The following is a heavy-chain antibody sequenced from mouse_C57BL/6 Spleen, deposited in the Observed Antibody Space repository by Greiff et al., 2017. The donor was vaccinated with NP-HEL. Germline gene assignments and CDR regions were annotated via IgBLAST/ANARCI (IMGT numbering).Heavy chain of an antibody. CDR2: LYPGNSDT. V-gene: IGHV1-5*01. CDR3: ARGTTVVAGAMDY. Sequence: EVQLQQSGTVLARPGASVKMSCKTSGYTFTSYWMHWVKQRPGQGLEWIGALYPGNSDTSYNQKFKGKAKLTAVTSASTAYMELNSLTSEDSAVYYCARGTTVVAGAMDYWGQGTSVTVSS. D-gene: IGHD1-1*01. CDR1: GYTFTSYW. J-gene: IGHJ4*01.